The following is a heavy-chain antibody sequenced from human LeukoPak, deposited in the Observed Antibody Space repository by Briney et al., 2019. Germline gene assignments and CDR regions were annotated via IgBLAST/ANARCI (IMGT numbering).Heavy chain of an antibody. Sequence: ASVKLSCKASGYTFTGYYMHWVRQAPGQGLEWMGWINPNSGGTNYAQKFQGRVTMTRDTSISTAYMELSRLRSDDTAVYYCATKLYSSGWYGEPSYGMDVWGQGTTVTVSS. D-gene: IGHD6-19*01. CDR2: INPNSGGT. V-gene: IGHV1-2*02. CDR3: ATKLYSSGWYGEPSYGMDV. J-gene: IGHJ6*02. CDR1: GYTFTGYY.